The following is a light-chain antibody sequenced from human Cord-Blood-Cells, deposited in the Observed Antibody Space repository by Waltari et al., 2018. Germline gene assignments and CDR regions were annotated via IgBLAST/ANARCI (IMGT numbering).Light chain of an antibody. CDR3: QQYYSTPQT. Sequence: DIVMTQSPDSLAVSLGVRVTINCKSSQSVLYSSNNKNYLAWYQQKPGQPPKLLIYCASTRESGVPDRFSGSGSGTDFTLTISSLQAEDVAVYYCQQYYSTPQTFGQGTKVEIK. V-gene: IGKV4-1*01. CDR2: CAS. CDR1: QSVLYSSNNKNY. J-gene: IGKJ1*01.